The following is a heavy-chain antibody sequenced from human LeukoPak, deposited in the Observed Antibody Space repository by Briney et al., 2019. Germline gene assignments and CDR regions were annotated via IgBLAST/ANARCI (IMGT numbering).Heavy chain of an antibody. J-gene: IGHJ4*02. V-gene: IGHV3-23*01. CDR2: ISGSGGST. CDR3: AKEVKSDYYDRSGLNYFDY. Sequence: GRSLRLSCAASGFTFSSYAMSWVRQAPGKGLEWVSAISGSGGSTYYADSVKGRFTISRDNSKNTLYLQMNSLRAEDTAVYYCAKEVKSDYYDRSGLNYFDYWGQGTLVTVSS. CDR1: GFTFSSYA. D-gene: IGHD3-22*01.